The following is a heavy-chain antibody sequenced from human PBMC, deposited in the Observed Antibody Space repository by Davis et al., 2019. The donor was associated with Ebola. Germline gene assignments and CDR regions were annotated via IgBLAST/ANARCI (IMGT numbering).Heavy chain of an antibody. D-gene: IGHD2-15*01. CDR3: ARDCSGGSCHYYYYYGMDV. CDR2: ISAYNGNT. CDR1: GYTFTSYA. V-gene: IGHV1-18*01. Sequence: ASVKVSCKASGYTFTSYAMNWVRQAPGQGLEWMGWISAYNGNTNYAQKLQGRVTMTTDTSTSTAYMELRSLRSDDTAVYYCARDCSGGSCHYYYYYGMDVWGQGTTVTVSS. J-gene: IGHJ6*02.